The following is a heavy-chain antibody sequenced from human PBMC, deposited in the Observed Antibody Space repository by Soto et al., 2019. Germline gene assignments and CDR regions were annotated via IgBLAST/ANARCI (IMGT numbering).Heavy chain of an antibody. CDR1: GGSISGYY. J-gene: IGHJ4*02. V-gene: IGHV4-59*01. Sequence: SETLSLTCSVSGGSISGYYWSWIRQPPGKGLEWIGYIYYSGSTNYNPSLGSRVTISVDRSKNQLSLKLGSVTAADTAVYYCARARVAARLQRYYFDAWGQGTRVTVSS. CDR3: ARARVAARLQRYYFDA. D-gene: IGHD6-6*01. CDR2: IYYSGST.